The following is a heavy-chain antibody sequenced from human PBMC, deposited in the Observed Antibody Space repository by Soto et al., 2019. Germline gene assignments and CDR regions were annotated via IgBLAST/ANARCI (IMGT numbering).Heavy chain of an antibody. CDR1: GYTFTTYG. Sequence: QVQLVQSGAEVKKPGASVKVSCKASGYTFTTYGISWVRQAPGQGLEWMGWINAYSGSTKVAQKLQGRVTMTTDTSTTTAYMELRSLTSDDTAVYYCARDFTKSSSGPYYFDYWGQGTLVTVSS. J-gene: IGHJ4*02. V-gene: IGHV1-18*01. CDR2: INAYSGST. CDR3: ARDFTKSSSGPYYFDY. D-gene: IGHD6-13*01.